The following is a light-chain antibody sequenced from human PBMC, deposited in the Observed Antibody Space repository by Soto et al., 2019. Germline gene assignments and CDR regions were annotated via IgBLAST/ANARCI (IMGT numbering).Light chain of an antibody. CDR1: SSDVGGYNY. J-gene: IGLJ3*02. CDR3: WSYAARGTSWV. CDR2: DVS. Sequence: QSALTQPRSVSGSPGQSVTISCTGTSSDVGGYNYVSWYQQHPGKAPKVMIYDVSERPSGVPDRFSGSKSGNTASLTISGLQADDEADYYCWSYAARGTSWVFGGGTKLTVL. V-gene: IGLV2-11*01.